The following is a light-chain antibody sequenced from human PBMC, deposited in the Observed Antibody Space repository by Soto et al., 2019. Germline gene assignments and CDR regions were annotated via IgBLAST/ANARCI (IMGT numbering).Light chain of an antibody. CDR2: DVT. Sequence: QSVLRQPASVSGSPGQSITISCTGTSSDVGSYNYVSWYQHYPGKAPKLVIYDVTNRPSGVSNRFSGSKSGNTASLTISGLQPDDEATYSCSSWRTASSTPYLFGTGTKVTVL. CDR3: SSWRTASSTPYL. V-gene: IGLV2-14*03. J-gene: IGLJ1*01. CDR1: SSDVGSYNY.